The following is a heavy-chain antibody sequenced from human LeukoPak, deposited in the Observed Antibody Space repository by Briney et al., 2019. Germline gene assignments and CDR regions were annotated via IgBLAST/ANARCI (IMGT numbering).Heavy chain of an antibody. CDR2: ISWDGGST. J-gene: IGHJ4*02. CDR3: AKGGETAMVRYYFDY. CDR1: GFTFDDYA. V-gene: IGHV3-43D*03. D-gene: IGHD5-18*01. Sequence: GGSLRLSCAASGFTFDDYAMHWVRQAPGKGLEWVSLISWDGGSTYYADSVKGRFTISRDNSKNSLYLQMNSLRAEDTALYYCAKGGETAMVRYYFDYWGQGTLVTVSS.